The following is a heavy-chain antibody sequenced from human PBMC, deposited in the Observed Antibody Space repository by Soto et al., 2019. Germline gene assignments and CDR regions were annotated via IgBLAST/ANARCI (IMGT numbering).Heavy chain of an antibody. J-gene: IGHJ4*02. D-gene: IGHD3-10*01. CDR3: TTAPNYFGTGSSVRDY. CDR1: GFNFNNAW. V-gene: IGHV3-15*01. CDR2: SKSVPAGDKT. Sequence: EVQLVESGGGLVKPGGSLRLSCTASGFNFNNAWMSWVRQAPGKGLEWLGRSKSVPAGDKTDYAAPVKGRFTISGDDSQNTFYLLMAGLRTEDSAIYCSTTAPNYFGTGSSVRDYRGLGTLVTVSS.